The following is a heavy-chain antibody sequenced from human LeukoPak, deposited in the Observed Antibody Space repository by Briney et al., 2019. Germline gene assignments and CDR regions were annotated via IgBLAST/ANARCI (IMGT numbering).Heavy chain of an antibody. D-gene: IGHD6-19*01. J-gene: IGHJ4*02. CDR3: AKVRGTYSSGYFFDY. Sequence: PGGSLRLSCAASGFIFDNYAMHWVRQAPGKGLEWLSIISWNSGYIGYADSVKGRFTISRDNAKKSLDLQMNSLRAEDTAFYYCAKVRGTYSSGYFFDYWGQGTLVTVSS. CDR2: ISWNSGYI. V-gene: IGHV3-9*01. CDR1: GFIFDNYA.